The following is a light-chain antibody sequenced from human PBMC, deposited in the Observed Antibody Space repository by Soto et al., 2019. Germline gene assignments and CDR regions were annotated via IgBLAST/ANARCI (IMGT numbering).Light chain of an antibody. Sequence: QSVLTRVGSVSRSPGQSSPITNTSTSSDVGGYNYVSWYQHHPGKAPKLIIYDVSNRPSGVSIRFSGSKSDNTASLTISGLQPEDEADYHCSSYTTSNTRQIVFGTGTKVTVL. J-gene: IGLJ1*01. CDR3: SSYTTSNTRQIV. CDR1: SSDVGGYNY. V-gene: IGLV2-14*03. CDR2: DVS.